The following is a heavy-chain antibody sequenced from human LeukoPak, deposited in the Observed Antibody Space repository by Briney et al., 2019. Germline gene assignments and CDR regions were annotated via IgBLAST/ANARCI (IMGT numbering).Heavy chain of an antibody. Sequence: PGGSLRLFCAASGFTFSSYWMSWVRQAPGKGLEWVANIKQDGSEKYYVDSVKGRFTISRDNAKNSLYLQMNSLRAEDTAVYYCARDAYYGYVWGSYRTGIDYWGQGTLVTVSS. CDR2: IKQDGSEK. CDR1: GFTFSSYW. J-gene: IGHJ4*02. CDR3: ARDAYYGYVWGSYRTGIDY. D-gene: IGHD3-16*02. V-gene: IGHV3-7*01.